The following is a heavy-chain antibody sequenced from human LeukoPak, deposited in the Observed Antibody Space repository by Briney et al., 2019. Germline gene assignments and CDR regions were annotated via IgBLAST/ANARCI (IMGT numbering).Heavy chain of an antibody. V-gene: IGHV1-69*05. CDR2: IIPIFGTA. Sequence: GSSVKVSCKASGGTFSSYAISWVRQAPGQGLEWMGGIIPIFGTANYAQKFQGRVTMTRDTSISTAYMELSRLRSDDTAVYYCARDRDVDYWGQGTLVTVSS. D-gene: IGHD3-10*01. CDR1: GGTFSSYA. J-gene: IGHJ4*02. CDR3: ARDRDVDY.